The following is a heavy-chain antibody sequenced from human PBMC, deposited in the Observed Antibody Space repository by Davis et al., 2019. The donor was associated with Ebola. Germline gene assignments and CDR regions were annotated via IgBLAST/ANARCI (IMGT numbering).Heavy chain of an antibody. D-gene: IGHD6-19*01. J-gene: IGHJ4*02. V-gene: IGHV3-30*03. CDR2: ISYDGSNK. Sequence: GESLKISCAASGFTFSSYGMHWVRQAPGKGLEWVAVISYDGSNKYYADSVKGRFTISRDNAKNSLYLQMNSLRDEDTAVYYCARSIAVHYFDYWGQGTLVTVSS. CDR1: GFTFSSYG. CDR3: ARSIAVHYFDY.